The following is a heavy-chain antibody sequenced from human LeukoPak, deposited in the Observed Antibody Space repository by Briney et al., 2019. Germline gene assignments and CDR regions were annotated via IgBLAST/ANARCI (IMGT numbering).Heavy chain of an antibody. D-gene: IGHD2-2*01. CDR1: GGSFSSYA. Sequence: GASVKVSCKASGGSFSSYAISWVRQAPGQGLEWMGGIIPIFGTANYAQKFQGRVTITADGSTSTAYMELSSLRSEDTAVYYCFLIVVVPAAISYWGQGTLVTVSS. CDR3: FLIVVVPAAISY. V-gene: IGHV1-69*13. J-gene: IGHJ4*02. CDR2: IIPIFGTA.